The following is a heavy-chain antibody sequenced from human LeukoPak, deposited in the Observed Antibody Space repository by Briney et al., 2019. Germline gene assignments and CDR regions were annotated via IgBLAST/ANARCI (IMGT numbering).Heavy chain of an antibody. D-gene: IGHD3-3*01. CDR3: AREGSLEDFWSGDAYYFDY. CDR2: IYYSGST. Sequence: SETLSLTCTVSGGSISSYYWSWIRQPPGKGLEWIGYIYYSGSTNYNPSLKSRVTISVDTSKNQFPLKLSSVTAADTAVYYCAREGSLEDFWSGDAYYFDYWGQGTLVTVSS. CDR1: GGSISSYY. V-gene: IGHV4-59*01. J-gene: IGHJ4*02.